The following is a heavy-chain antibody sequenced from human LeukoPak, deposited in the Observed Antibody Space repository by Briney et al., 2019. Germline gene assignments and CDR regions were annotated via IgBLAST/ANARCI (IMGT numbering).Heavy chain of an antibody. J-gene: IGHJ6*03. CDR1: GGSFSGYY. CDR2: INHSGSP. Sequence: SETLSLTCAVYGGSFSGYYWSWIRQPPGKGLEWIGEINHSGSPNYNPSLKSRVTISVDTSKNQFSLKLSSVTAADTAVYYCARRLGGGSCYSINYYYYMDVWGKGTTVTVSS. V-gene: IGHV4-34*01. D-gene: IGHD2-15*01. CDR3: ARRLGGGSCYSINYYYYMDV.